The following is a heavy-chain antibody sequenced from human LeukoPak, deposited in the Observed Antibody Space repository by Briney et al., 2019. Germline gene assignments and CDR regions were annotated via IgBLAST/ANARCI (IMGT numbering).Heavy chain of an antibody. D-gene: IGHD4-11*01. J-gene: IGHJ4*02. Sequence: PSETLSLTCTVSGDSMTRGGYYWSWIRQHPGKGLERIGFIYHSGTTFYNPSLEGRAAISVDTSQNQFSLKLTSVTAADTAVYYCARAVDYRNYFDYWGQGTLVTASS. CDR2: IYHSGTT. CDR1: GDSMTRGGYY. CDR3: ARAVDYRNYFDY. V-gene: IGHV4-31*03.